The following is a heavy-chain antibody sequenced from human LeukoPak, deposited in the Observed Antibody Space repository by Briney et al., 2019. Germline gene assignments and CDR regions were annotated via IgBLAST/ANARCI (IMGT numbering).Heavy chain of an antibody. Sequence: GGSLRLSCAASGFTFSSYAVHWVRQAPGKGLEWVAVISDDGSNKYYADSVKGRFTVSRDNSKNTLYLHMNSLGAEDTAVYYCARERIAATGTGWFDPWGQGTLVTVSS. CDR1: GFTFSSYA. CDR2: ISDDGSNK. D-gene: IGHD6-13*01. V-gene: IGHV3-30-3*01. CDR3: ARERIAATGTGWFDP. J-gene: IGHJ5*02.